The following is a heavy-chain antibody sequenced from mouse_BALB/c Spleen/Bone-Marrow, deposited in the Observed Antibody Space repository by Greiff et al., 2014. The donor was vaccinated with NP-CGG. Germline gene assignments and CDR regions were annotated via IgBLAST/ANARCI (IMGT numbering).Heavy chain of an antibody. D-gene: IGHD1-1*01. J-gene: IGHJ4*01. Sequence: EVQRVESGEGLVQPGGSRKLSCAASGFTFSSFGMHWVRQAPEKGLEWVAYISSGSSTIYYADTVKGRFTISRDNPKNTLFLQMTSLRSEDTAMYYCARGNYGFSFYYAMDYWGQGTSVTVSS. V-gene: IGHV5-17*02. CDR3: ARGNYGFSFYYAMDY. CDR2: ISSGSSTI. CDR1: GFTFSSFG.